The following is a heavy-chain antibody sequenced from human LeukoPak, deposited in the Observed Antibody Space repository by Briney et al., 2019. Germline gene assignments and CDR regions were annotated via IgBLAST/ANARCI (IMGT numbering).Heavy chain of an antibody. CDR2: IKLDGSEK. CDR3: ARDQYDTWSRRGNFDS. CDR1: GFTFGKYR. V-gene: IGHV3-7*03. J-gene: IGHJ4*02. D-gene: IGHD3-3*01. Sequence: GGSLRLSCVASGFTFGKYRMSRVRQAPGQGLEWVANIKLDGSEKNYVDSVKGRFTISRDNTKNSLYLQMNSMRVEDTAVFYCARDQYDTWSRRGNFDSWGQGTLVIVSS.